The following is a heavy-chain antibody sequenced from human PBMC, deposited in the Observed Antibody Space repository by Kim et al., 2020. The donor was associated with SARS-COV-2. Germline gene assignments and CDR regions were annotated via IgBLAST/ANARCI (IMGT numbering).Heavy chain of an antibody. CDR1: GFTFSSYG. V-gene: IGHV3-30*03. D-gene: IGHD3-10*01. CDR3: ATTMVRGVIMRYGMDV. Sequence: GGSLRLSCAASGFTFSSYGMHWVRQAPGKGLEWVAVISYDGSNKYYADSVKGRFTISRDNSKNTLYLQMNSLRAEDTAVYYCATTMVRGVIMRYGMDVWGQGTPVTVSS. J-gene: IGHJ6*02. CDR2: ISYDGSNK.